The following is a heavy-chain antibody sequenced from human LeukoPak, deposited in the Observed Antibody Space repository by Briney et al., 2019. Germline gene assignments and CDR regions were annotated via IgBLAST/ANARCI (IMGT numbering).Heavy chain of an antibody. CDR3: ARGTREPV. D-gene: IGHD1-26*01. V-gene: IGHV3-7*05. CDR1: GFTFSYYW. CDR2: IKQDGSEK. Sequence: GGSLRLSCAAPGFTFSYYWMSWVRQAPGKGLEWVANIKQDGSEKYYVDSVKGRFTISRDNANDSLYLQMNSLRAEDTAVYYCARGTREPVWGQGTTVTVSS. J-gene: IGHJ6*02.